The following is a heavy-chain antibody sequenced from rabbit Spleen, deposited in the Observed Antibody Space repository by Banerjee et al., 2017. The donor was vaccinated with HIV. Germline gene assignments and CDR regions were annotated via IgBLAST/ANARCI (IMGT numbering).Heavy chain of an antibody. Sequence: EQLVESGGGLVQPAGSLTLTCKASGFSFSDRDVMCWVRQAPGKGLKWIACINTATGKAVYASWAKGRFTISKTSSTTVTLQMTSLTAADTATYFCARDLGGVIGWNFNLWGQGTLVTVS. CDR3: ARDLGGVIGWNFNL. V-gene: IGHV1S45*01. CDR1: GFSFSDRDV. J-gene: IGHJ4*01. CDR2: INTATGKA. D-gene: IGHD1-1*01.